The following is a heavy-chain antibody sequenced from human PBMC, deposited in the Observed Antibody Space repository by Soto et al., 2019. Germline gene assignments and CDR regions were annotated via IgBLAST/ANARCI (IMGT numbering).Heavy chain of an antibody. D-gene: IGHD2-2*02. CDR2: IYYSGST. Sequence: PSETLSLTCTVSGGSISSGGYYWSWIRQHPGKGLEWIGYIYYSGSTYYNPSLKSRVTISVDTSKNQFSLKLSSVTAADTAVYYCARSRVVPAAIRPGRCFDYWGQGTLVTVSS. CDR1: GGSISSGGYY. J-gene: IGHJ4*02. CDR3: ARSRVVPAAIRPGRCFDY. V-gene: IGHV4-31*03.